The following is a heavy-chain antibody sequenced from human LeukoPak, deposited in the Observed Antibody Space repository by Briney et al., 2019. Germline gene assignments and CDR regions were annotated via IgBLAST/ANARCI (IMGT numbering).Heavy chain of an antibody. J-gene: IGHJ4*02. CDR2: IKQDGSEK. CDR1: GFTFSSNW. D-gene: IGHD6-13*01. V-gene: IGHV3-7*04. CDR3: ARGKDSSSRYNLDY. Sequence: GGSLRLSCVASGFTFSSNWMSWVRQAPGKGLELVANIKQDGSEKYYVDSVKGRFTISRDNAKNSLSLQMNSLRAEDTAVYYCARGKDSSSRYNLDYWGQGILVTVSS.